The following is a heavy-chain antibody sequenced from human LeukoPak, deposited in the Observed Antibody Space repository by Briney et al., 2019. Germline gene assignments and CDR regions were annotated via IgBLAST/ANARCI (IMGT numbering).Heavy chain of an antibody. J-gene: IGHJ4*02. CDR3: ARGRGGLGPFDY. D-gene: IGHD1-26*01. CDR2: INHSGST. CDR1: GGSFSGYY. Sequence: SGTLSLTCAVYGGSFSGYYWSWIRQPPGKGLEWIGEINHSGSTNYNPSLKSRVTISVDTSKNQFSLKLSSVTAADTAAYYCARGRGGLGPFDYWGQGTLVTVSS. V-gene: IGHV4-34*01.